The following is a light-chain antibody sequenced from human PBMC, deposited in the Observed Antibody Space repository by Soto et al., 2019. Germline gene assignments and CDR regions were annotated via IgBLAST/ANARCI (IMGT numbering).Light chain of an antibody. CDR3: QQYNSYSPT. V-gene: IGKV1-5*01. J-gene: IGKJ2*01. Sequence: DIQMTQSPSTLSASVGDRVTLTCRASQSINSWLAWYQQKPGKAPRLLIFDASSLKTGVPSRFSGSGSGTEFTLTISSPQPDDFATYYCQQYNSYSPTFGQGTKLEIK. CDR2: DAS. CDR1: QSINSW.